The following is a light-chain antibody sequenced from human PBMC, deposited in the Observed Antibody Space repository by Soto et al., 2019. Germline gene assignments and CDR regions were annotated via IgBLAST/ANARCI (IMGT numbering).Light chain of an antibody. CDR3: QQFGTSPRT. Sequence: EIVLTQSPALLSLSPGQRATLSCGASQTVASDNLAWYQLKPGLAPRLLIFDASYRATGIPDRFSGSVSGTVFTRTISRLEPEDFAVYYCQQFGTSPRTFGGGTQGEIK. CDR1: QTVASDN. V-gene: IGKV3D-20*01. CDR2: DAS. J-gene: IGKJ4*01.